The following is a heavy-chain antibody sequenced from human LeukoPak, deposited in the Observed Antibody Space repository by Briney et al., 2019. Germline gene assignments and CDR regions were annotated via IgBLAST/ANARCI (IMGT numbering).Heavy chain of an antibody. Sequence: GGSLRLSCAASGFTFSSYWMHWVRQSPGKGLEWVGQLKGDGSRANYADSVRGRFTISRDNAKNTVYLQMNSLRAEDTAVYYCARGRSSSWYGRHYYGMDVWGQGTTATVSS. J-gene: IGHJ6*02. V-gene: IGHV3-74*01. CDR2: LKGDGSRA. CDR1: GFTFSSYW. CDR3: ARGRSSSWYGRHYYGMDV. D-gene: IGHD6-13*01.